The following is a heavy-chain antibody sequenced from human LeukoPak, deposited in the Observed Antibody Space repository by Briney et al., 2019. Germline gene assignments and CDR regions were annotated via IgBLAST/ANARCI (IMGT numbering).Heavy chain of an antibody. Sequence: ASVKVSCKVSGYTLTELSMHWVRQAPGKALEWMGSFDPQDGETIFAQKFQGRVTMTEDTSTDTAYMELSSLRSEDTAVYYCATGFTIFGVVNDYYYYGMDVWGQGTTVTVSS. V-gene: IGHV1-24*01. CDR3: ATGFTIFGVVNDYYYYGMDV. J-gene: IGHJ6*02. CDR2: FDPQDGET. D-gene: IGHD3-3*01. CDR1: GYTLTELS.